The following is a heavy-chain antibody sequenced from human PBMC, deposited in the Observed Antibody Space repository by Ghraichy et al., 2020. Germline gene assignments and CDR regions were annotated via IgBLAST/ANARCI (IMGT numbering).Heavy chain of an antibody. Sequence: ASVNVSCKASGNTFTSHYFHWVRQAPGQGLEWVGIIKPSGGTTNYAQKFQGRVTMTRDTSTSTVYMELSSLRSEDTAVYYCAGSLTGSDPIWAQGTLVTVSS. CDR1: GNTFTSHY. CDR3: AGSLTGSDPI. CDR2: IKPSGGTT. J-gene: IGHJ3*02. D-gene: IGHD1-20*01. V-gene: IGHV1-46*03.